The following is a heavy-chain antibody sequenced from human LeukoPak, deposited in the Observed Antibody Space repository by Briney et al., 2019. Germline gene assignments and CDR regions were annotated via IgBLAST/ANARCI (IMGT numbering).Heavy chain of an antibody. CDR2: IIPIFGTA. CDR1: GGTFSSYA. CDR3: ARDLGTYYYDSSGYLGY. J-gene: IGHJ4*02. D-gene: IGHD3-22*01. V-gene: IGHV1-69*05. Sequence: ASVKVSCKASGGTFSSYAMIWVRQAPGQGLEWMGGIIPIFGTANYAQKFQGRVTITTDESTSTAYMELSSLRSEDTAVYYCARDLGTYYYDSSGYLGYWGQGTLVTVSS.